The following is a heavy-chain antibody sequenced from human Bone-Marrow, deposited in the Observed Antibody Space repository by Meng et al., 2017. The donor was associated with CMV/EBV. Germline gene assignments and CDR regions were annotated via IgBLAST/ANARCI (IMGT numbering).Heavy chain of an antibody. CDR2: INHSGST. J-gene: IGHJ3*02. V-gene: IGHV4-34*01. D-gene: IGHD1-1*01. Sequence: GSLRLSCAVYGGSFSGYYRRWIRQPPGKGLEWVGEINHSGSTNYNPSLKSRVTISVDTYKNQFSLKLSSVTAAETAVDYCARVGNGNDEKGWDAFEIWGQGTMVTVSS. CDR1: GGSFSGYY. CDR3: ARVGNGNDEKGWDAFEI.